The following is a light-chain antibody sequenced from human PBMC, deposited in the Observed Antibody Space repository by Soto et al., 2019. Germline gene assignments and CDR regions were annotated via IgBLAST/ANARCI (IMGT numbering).Light chain of an antibody. V-gene: IGKV3-15*01. J-gene: IGKJ4*01. Sequence: EIVMTQSPATLSVSPGERVTLSCRATQSVSSYFAWYQQKPGQAPRLLIYGASTGATGIPARFSGSGSGTEFILTISSLQSEDFAVYYCQQYSKCPLTFGGGTKVEIK. CDR1: QSVSSY. CDR2: GAS. CDR3: QQYSKCPLT.